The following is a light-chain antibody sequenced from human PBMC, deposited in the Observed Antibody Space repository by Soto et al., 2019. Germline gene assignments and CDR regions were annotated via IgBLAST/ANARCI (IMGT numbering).Light chain of an antibody. CDR2: DAS. CDR3: QQRSNWLT. V-gene: IGKV3-11*01. Sequence: ILFTQAADTLSLSPGERATLSCRASQSVRNYLAWYQQKPGQAPRLLIYDASNRATGIPARFSGSGSGTDFTLTISSLEPEDFAVYYCQQRSNWLTFGQGTKVDIK. CDR1: QSVRNY. J-gene: IGKJ1*01.